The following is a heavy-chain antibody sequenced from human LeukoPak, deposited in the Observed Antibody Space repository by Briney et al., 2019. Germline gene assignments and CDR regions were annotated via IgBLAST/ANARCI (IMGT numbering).Heavy chain of an antibody. Sequence: PSETLSLTCTVSGGSISSGGYYWSWIRQHPGKGLEWIGYIYYSGSTNYNPSLRSRVTISVDTSKNQFSLKLSSVTAADTAVYYCARIVVTAIRTIDPWGQGTLVTVSS. J-gene: IGHJ5*02. V-gene: IGHV4-61*08. CDR1: GGSISSGGYY. CDR2: IYYSGST. CDR3: ARIVVTAIRTIDP. D-gene: IGHD2-21*02.